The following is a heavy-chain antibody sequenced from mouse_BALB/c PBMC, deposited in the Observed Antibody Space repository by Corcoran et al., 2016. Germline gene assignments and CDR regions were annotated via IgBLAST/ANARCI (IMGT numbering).Heavy chain of an antibody. V-gene: IGHV14-3*02. CDR1: GFNIKDTY. J-gene: IGHJ1*01. CDR3: ANWDWYFDV. Sequence: EVQLQQSGAELVKPGASVKLSCTASGFNIKDTYLHWVKQRPEQGLEWIGRIDPANGNTKYDPKFQGKATITADTSSNTAYLQRSSLTSEDTAVYYCANWDWYFDVCGAGTTVTVSS. D-gene: IGHD4-1*01. CDR2: IDPANGNT.